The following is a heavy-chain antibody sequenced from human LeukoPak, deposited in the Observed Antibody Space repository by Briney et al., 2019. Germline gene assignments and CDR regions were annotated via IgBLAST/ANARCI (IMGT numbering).Heavy chain of an antibody. J-gene: IGHJ5*02. CDR3: ARDRGPIVVVVAATWGFDP. V-gene: IGHV1-2*02. Sequence: GASLKVSCKASGYTFTGYYMHWVRQAPGRGLEWMGWINPNSGGTNYAQKFQGRVTMTRDTSISTAYMELSRLRSDDTAVYYCARDRGPIVVVVAATWGFDPWGQGTLVTVSS. CDR2: INPNSGGT. D-gene: IGHD2-15*01. CDR1: GYTFTGYY.